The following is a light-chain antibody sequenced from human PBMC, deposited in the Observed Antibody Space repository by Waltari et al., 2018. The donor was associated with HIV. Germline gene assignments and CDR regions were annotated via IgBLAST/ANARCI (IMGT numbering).Light chain of an antibody. CDR3: QAWDSNTAHVL. CDR2: QDR. Sequence: SYDLTQPPSVSVSPGPPASITCSGDKLGDKYDSWYQQKAGQSPVLVIFQDRQRPSGTPDRFSGSNAGNTATLTISGTQAMDEADYYCQAWDSNTAHVLFGGGTKVTVL. J-gene: IGLJ2*01. V-gene: IGLV3-1*01. CDR1: KLGDKY.